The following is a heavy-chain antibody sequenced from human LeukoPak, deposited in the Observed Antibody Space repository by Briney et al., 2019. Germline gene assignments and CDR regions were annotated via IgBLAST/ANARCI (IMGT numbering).Heavy chain of an antibody. V-gene: IGHV4-34*01. D-gene: IGHD3-3*01. Sequence: SETLSLTCAVYGGSFSGYYWSWIRQPPRKGLEWIGEINHSGSTNYNPSLKSRVTISVDTSKNQFSLKLSSVHAADTAVYYCASFDFSSGSNNFDIWGQGTMVTVSS. CDR3: ASFDFSSGSNNFDI. J-gene: IGHJ3*02. CDR2: INHSGST. CDR1: GGSFSGYY.